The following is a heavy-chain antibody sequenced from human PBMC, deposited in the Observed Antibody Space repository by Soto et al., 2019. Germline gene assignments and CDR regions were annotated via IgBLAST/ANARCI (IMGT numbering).Heavy chain of an antibody. J-gene: IGHJ4*02. CDR1: GYTFTSYA. CDR2: INAGNGNT. CDR3: ARSYDILTGYYSFDY. V-gene: IGHV1-3*01. Sequence: GASVKVSCKASGYTFTSYAMHWVRQAPGQRLGWMGWINAGNGNTKYSQKFQGRATITRDTSASTAYMELSSLRSEDTAVYYCARSYDILTGYYSFDYWGQGTLVTVSS. D-gene: IGHD3-9*01.